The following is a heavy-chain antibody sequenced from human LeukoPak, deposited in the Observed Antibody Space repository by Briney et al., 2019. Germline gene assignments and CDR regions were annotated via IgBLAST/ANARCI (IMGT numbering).Heavy chain of an antibody. Sequence: GGSLRLSCAASGFTFSSYGMNWVRQAPGQGLEWVAGIWYDGSNKYYADSVQGRFTISRDNSKNTLYLQMNSLRAEDTAVYYCAREGGRSHTYYFDYWGQGTLVTVSS. CDR2: IWYDGSNK. CDR3: AREGGRSHTYYFDY. J-gene: IGHJ4*02. V-gene: IGHV3-33*01. CDR1: GFTFSSYG.